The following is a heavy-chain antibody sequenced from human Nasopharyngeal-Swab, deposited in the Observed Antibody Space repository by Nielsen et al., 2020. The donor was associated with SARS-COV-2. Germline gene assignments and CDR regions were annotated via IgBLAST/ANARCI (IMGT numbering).Heavy chain of an antibody. D-gene: IGHD2-15*01. Sequence: VRQMPGKGLEWMGIIYPGDSDTRYSPSFQGQVTISADKSISTAYLQWSSLEASDTAIYYCARHLFPRGDYYGMDVWGQGTTVTVSS. CDR2: IYPGDSDT. J-gene: IGHJ6*02. CDR3: ARHLFPRGDYYGMDV. V-gene: IGHV5-51*01.